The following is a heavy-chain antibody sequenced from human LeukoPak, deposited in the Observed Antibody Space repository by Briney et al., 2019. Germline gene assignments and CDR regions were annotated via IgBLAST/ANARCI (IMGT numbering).Heavy chain of an antibody. V-gene: IGHV3-30*04. J-gene: IGHJ5*02. D-gene: IGHD3-10*01. CDR3: ARDSFGGLDP. CDR2: ISYDGSNK. Sequence: GRSLRLSCAASGFTFSSYAMHWVRQAPGKGLEWVAVISYDGSNKYYADSMKGRFTISRDNSKNTLYLQMNSLRAEDTAVYYCARDSFGGLDPWGQGTLVTVSS. CDR1: GFTFSSYA.